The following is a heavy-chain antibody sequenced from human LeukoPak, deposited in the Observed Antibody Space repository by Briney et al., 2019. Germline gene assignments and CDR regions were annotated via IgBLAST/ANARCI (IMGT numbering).Heavy chain of an antibody. CDR3: ARDLEGEYCSGGSCSPEYYYYGMDV. CDR1: GDTFSSYA. V-gene: IGHV1-69*05. D-gene: IGHD2-15*01. J-gene: IGHJ6*02. Sequence: GASVKVSCKASGDTFSSYAISWVRQAPGQGLEWMGGIIPIFGTANYAQKFQGRVTITRDTSASTAYMELSSLRSEDTAVYYCARDLEGEYCSGGSCSPEYYYYGMDVWGQGTTVTVSS. CDR2: IIPIFGTA.